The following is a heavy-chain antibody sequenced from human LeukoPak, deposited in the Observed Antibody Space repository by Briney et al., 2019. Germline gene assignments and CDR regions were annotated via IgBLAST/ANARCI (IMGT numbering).Heavy chain of an antibody. CDR1: GFTVSSNY. V-gene: IGHV3-53*01. D-gene: IGHD2-21*01. CDR2: IYSGGST. Sequence: SGGSLRLSCAASGFTVSSNYMSWVRQAPGKGLEWVSVIYSGGSTYYADSVKGRFTISRDNSKNTLDLQMNSLRAEDTAVYYCARDGIAGYGMDVWGQGTTVTVSS. CDR3: ARDGIAGYGMDV. J-gene: IGHJ6*02.